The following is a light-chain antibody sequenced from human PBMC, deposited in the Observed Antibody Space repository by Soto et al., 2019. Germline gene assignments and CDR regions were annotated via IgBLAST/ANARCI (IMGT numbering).Light chain of an antibody. CDR3: SSYAGSNIHHV. V-gene: IGLV2-8*01. CDR1: NSDIGGYNY. J-gene: IGLJ1*01. CDR2: EVS. Sequence: SALTQPPSASGSPGQSLTISCTGTNSDIGGYNYVSWYQQHPGIAPRLMIYEVSKRPSGVPDRFSGSNSGNTASLTVSGLQAEDEADYSCSSYAGSNIHHVFATGTKVTVL.